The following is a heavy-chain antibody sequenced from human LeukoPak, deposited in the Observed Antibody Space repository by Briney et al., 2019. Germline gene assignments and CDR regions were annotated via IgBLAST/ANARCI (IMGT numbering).Heavy chain of an antibody. CDR2: IYTSGST. D-gene: IGHD3-22*01. CDR3: ARAARYYETSNFDY. V-gene: IGHV4-4*07. Sequence: PSETLSLTCTVSGGSISSYYWSWIRQPAGKGLEWIGRIYTSGSTNYNPSLKNRVTMSVDTSKNQFSLKLSSVTAADTAVYYCARAARYYETSNFDYWGQGTLVTVSS. CDR1: GGSISSYY. J-gene: IGHJ4*02.